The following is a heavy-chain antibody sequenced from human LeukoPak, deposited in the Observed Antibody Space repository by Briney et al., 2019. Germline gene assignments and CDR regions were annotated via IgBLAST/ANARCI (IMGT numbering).Heavy chain of an antibody. CDR2: INHSGST. J-gene: IGHJ6*03. CDR1: GGSFSGYY. Sequence: PSETLSLTCAVYGGSFSGYYWSWIRQPPGKGLEWIGEINHSGSTNYNPSLKSRVTISVDTSKNQFSLKLSSVTAADTAVYYCARLRGAIMTYYYYYYMDVWGKGTTVTISS. CDR3: ARLRGAIMTYYYYYYMDV. V-gene: IGHV4-34*01. D-gene: IGHD3-10*01.